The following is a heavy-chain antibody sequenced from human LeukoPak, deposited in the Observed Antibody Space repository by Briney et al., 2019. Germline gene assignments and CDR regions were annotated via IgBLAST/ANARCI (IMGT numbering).Heavy chain of an antibody. CDR3: ARDYRWLPFDY. J-gene: IGHJ4*02. CDR2: ISSSSSYI. V-gene: IGHV3-21*01. CDR1: GFTFSSYV. D-gene: IGHD5-24*01. Sequence: GGSLRLSCAASGFTFSSYVMSWVRQTPGRRLEWVSSISSSSSYIYYADSVKGRFTISRDNAKNSLYLQMNSLRAEDTAVYYCARDYRWLPFDYWGQGTLVTVSS.